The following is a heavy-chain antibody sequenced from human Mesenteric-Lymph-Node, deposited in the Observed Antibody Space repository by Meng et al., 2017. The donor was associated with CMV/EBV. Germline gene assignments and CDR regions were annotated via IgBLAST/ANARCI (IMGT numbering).Heavy chain of an antibody. CDR3: ARGTKYYYGSGRYCDY. V-gene: IGHV6-1*01. D-gene: IGHD3-10*01. CDR1: DASNSAA. CDR2: TSYRSIWYD. Sequence: DASNSAAWNWIGQSPSRGLEWLGRTSYRSIWYDDYAVSVKSRITINADTSKNQFSLHLNSVTPEDTAVYYCARGTKYYYGSGRYCDYWGQGTLVTVSS. J-gene: IGHJ4*02.